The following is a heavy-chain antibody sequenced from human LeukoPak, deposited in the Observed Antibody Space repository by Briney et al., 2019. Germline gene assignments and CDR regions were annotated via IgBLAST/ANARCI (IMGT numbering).Heavy chain of an antibody. Sequence: GGSLRLSCAASGFTFSSYSMNWVRQAPGRGLEWVSSISSSSSYIYYADSVKGRSTISRDNAKNSLYLQMNSLRAEDTAVYYCARGYCSSTSCYWSEQDDAFDIWGQGTMVTVSS. J-gene: IGHJ3*02. CDR1: GFTFSSYS. CDR3: ARGYCSSTSCYWSEQDDAFDI. CDR2: ISSSSSYI. D-gene: IGHD2-2*01. V-gene: IGHV3-21*01.